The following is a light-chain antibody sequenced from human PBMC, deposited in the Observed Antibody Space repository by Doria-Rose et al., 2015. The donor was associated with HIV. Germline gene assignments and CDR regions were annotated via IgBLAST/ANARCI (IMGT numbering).Light chain of an antibody. J-gene: IGKJ1*01. Sequence: EIVMTQSPGTLSLSPGERATLSCRASQSFSSTYLAWYQQKPGQAPSLLIYDGSTRATGIPDRFSASGSGTDFTLTSNRLEPEDFALYYCHQYVASWTFGQGTKVQI. CDR1: QSFSSTY. CDR3: HQYVASWT. CDR2: DGS. V-gene: IGKV3-20*01.